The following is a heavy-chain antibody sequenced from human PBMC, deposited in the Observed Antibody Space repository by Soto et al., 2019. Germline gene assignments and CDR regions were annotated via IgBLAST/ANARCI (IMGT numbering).Heavy chain of an antibody. D-gene: IGHD2-21*02. J-gene: IGHJ4*02. CDR3: TRDGRGLGRLSLFEY. CDR2: IYSGETT. CDR1: WFNVNSDY. Sequence: GGSLRLSCAASWFNVNSDYMNWVRQTPGKGLEWVASIYSGETTYYADSVRGRFTISSDKSKNTLYFQLSSLRIEDTAVYYCTRDGRGLGRLSLFEYWGQGVLVTVSS. V-gene: IGHV3-53*01.